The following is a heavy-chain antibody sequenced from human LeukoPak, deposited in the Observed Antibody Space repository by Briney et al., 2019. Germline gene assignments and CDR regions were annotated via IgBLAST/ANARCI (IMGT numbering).Heavy chain of an antibody. Sequence: ASVKVSCKASGYTFTGYYMHWVRQAPGQGLEWMGWINPNGGGTNYAQKFQGRVTMSRDTSISTAYMELSRLRSDDTAVYYCARAGGSDCSSTGCYSGENWFDPWGQGTLVTVSS. J-gene: IGHJ5*02. V-gene: IGHV1-2*02. CDR1: GYTFTGYY. CDR3: ARAGGSDCSSTGCYSGENWFDP. D-gene: IGHD2-2*01. CDR2: INPNGGGT.